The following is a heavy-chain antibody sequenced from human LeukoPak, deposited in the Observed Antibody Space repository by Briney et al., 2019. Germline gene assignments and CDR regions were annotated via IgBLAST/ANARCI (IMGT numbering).Heavy chain of an antibody. D-gene: IGHD6-25*01. CDR2: IGGSGSGT. V-gene: IGHV3-23*01. J-gene: IGHJ4*02. CDR3: AKEMEEVAAANY. Sequence: GGSLRLSCAVSGFTFSSFAMSWARQAPGKGLEWVSSIGGSGSGTYYADSVKGRFTISRDNSKNTLYLQMNSLRAEDTAVYYCAKEMEEVAAANYWGQGTLVTVSS. CDR1: GFTFSSFA.